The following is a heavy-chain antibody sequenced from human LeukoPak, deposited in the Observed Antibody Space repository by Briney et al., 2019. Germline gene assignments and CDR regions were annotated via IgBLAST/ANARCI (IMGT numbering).Heavy chain of an antibody. CDR3: ARDGVAGADY. D-gene: IGHD6-19*01. Sequence: SETLSLTCTVSDGSISSYYWSWIRQPPGKGLEWIGYIYYSGSTNYNPSLKSRVTISIDTSQNQFSLKVNSVTAADTAVYYCARDGVAGADYWGQGTLVTVSS. CDR1: DGSISSYY. V-gene: IGHV4-59*12. CDR2: IYYSGST. J-gene: IGHJ4*02.